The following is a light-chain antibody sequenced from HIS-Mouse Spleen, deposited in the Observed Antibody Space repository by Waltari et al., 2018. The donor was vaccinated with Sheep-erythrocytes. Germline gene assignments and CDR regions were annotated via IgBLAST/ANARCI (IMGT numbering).Light chain of an antibody. CDR1: QDISNY. V-gene: IGKV1-33*01. Sequence: IQMTQSPSSLSASVGDRVPITCQASQDISNYLNWYQQKPGKAHKLLIYDASNLETGVPSRFSGSGSGTDFTFTISSLQPEDIATYYCQQYDNLLTFGGGTKVEIK. J-gene: IGKJ4*01. CDR2: DAS. CDR3: QQYDNLLT.